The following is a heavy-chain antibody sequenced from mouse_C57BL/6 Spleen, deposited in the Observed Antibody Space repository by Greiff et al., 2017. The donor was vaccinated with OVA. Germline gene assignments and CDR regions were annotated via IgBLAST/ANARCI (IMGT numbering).Heavy chain of an antibody. J-gene: IGHJ2*01. D-gene: IGHD1-1*01. CDR2: IDPEDGET. CDR1: GFNIKDYY. CDR3: ARSPYYYGQYYFDY. Sequence: EVKLQESGAELVKPGASVKLSCTASGFNIKDYYMHWVKQRTEQGLEWIGRIDPEDGETKYAPKFQGKATITADTSSNTAYLQLSSLTSEDTAVYYCARSPYYYGQYYFDYWGQGTTLTVSS. V-gene: IGHV14-2*01.